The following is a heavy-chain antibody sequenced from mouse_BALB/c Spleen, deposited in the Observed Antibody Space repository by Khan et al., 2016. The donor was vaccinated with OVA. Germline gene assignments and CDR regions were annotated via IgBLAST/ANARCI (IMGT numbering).Heavy chain of an antibody. Sequence: EVELVESGPGLVKLSQSLSLTCTVTGYSITSGYAWNWIRQFPGNKLEWMGYISYSGVTSYTPSLKSPISITRDTSKNQFFLQLNSVTTEDTATYYCARGNYYGYYFDYWGQGTTLTVSS. J-gene: IGHJ2*01. CDR3: ARGNYYGYYFDY. V-gene: IGHV3-2*02. CDR2: ISYSGVT. D-gene: IGHD1-1*01. CDR1: GYSITSGYA.